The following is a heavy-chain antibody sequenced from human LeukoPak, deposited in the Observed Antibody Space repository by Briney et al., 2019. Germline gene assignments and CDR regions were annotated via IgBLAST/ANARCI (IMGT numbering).Heavy chain of an antibody. Sequence: SETLSLTCTVSGGSISSYYWSWIRQPPGKGLEWIGCIYYSGSTNYNPSLKSRVTISVDTSKNQFSLKLSSVTAADTAVYYCARGVYIAAAQYAYWGQGTLVTVSS. D-gene: IGHD6-13*01. CDR1: GGSISSYY. J-gene: IGHJ4*02. CDR3: ARGVYIAAAQYAY. V-gene: IGHV4-59*01. CDR2: IYYSGST.